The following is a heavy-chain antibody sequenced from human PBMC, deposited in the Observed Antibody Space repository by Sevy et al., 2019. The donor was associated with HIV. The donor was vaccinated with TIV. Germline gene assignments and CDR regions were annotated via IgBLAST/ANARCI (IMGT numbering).Heavy chain of an antibody. V-gene: IGHV3-48*01. CDR3: ARDGNGLFDY. CDR1: GFTFSSHN. CDR2: ISSSSSTI. J-gene: IGHJ4*02. D-gene: IGHD2-8*01. Sequence: GGSLRLSCAASGFTFSSHNMNWVRQAPGKGLEWVSYISSSSSTIYYAYSVKGRFTISRDNAKNSLYLQMNSLRAEDTAVYYCARDGNGLFDYWGQGTLVTVSS.